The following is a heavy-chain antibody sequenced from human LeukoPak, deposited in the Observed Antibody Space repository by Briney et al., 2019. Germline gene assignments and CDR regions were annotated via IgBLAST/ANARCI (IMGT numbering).Heavy chain of an antibody. V-gene: IGHV3-7*01. CDR2: IRQNGITK. J-gene: IGHJ5*02. D-gene: IGHD3-10*01. CDR1: GFTFSDHW. CDR3: ARGREVLLWFGRGNWFDP. Sequence: GGSLRLSCVGSGFTFSDHWMTWVRQALGKGLEWLANIRQNGITKYYADSVKGRFTISRDNSKNTLYLQMNSLRAEDTAVYYCARGREVLLWFGRGNWFDPWGQGTLVTVSS.